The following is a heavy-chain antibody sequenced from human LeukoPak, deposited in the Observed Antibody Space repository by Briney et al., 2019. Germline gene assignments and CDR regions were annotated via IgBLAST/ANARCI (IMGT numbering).Heavy chain of an antibody. CDR1: GFTFSNYA. J-gene: IGHJ5*02. CDR3: AKGAMVTSDWFDP. D-gene: IGHD5-18*01. CDR2: ISRSGRST. V-gene: IGHV3-23*01. Sequence: GGTLRLSCAASGFTFSNYAMTWVRQAPGKGLEWVSAISRSGRSTYFADSVRARFSISRDTSQNTLYLQMNSLRVEDTAVYYCAKGAMVTSDWFDPWGQGTLVTVSS.